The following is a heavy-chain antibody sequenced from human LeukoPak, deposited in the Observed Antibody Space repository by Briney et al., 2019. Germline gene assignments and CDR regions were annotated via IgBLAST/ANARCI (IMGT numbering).Heavy chain of an antibody. J-gene: IGHJ4*02. V-gene: IGHV4-39*01. CDR2: IYYSGST. Sequence: SETLSLTCTVSGGSICSSSYYWGWIRQPPGKVLEWIGSIYYSGSTYYNPSLKSRVTISVDTSKNQFSLKLSSVTAADTAVYYCARPASGGYDFYFDYWGQGTLVTVSS. D-gene: IGHD5-12*01. CDR1: GGSICSSSYY. CDR3: ARPASGGYDFYFDY.